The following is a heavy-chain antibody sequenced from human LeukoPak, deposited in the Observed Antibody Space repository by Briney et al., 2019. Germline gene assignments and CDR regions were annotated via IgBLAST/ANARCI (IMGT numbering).Heavy chain of an antibody. Sequence: PGGSLRLSCAASGFIFSAYSMNWVRQAPGKGLEWVSSLDGSSTYIFHADSVKGRFTISRDNAKNSLYLQMNSLRAEDTAVYYCARDVRGFWSGIIDYWGQGTLVTVSS. CDR3: ARDVRGFWSGIIDY. J-gene: IGHJ4*02. CDR1: GFIFSAYS. V-gene: IGHV3-21*01. D-gene: IGHD3-3*01. CDR2: LDGSSTYI.